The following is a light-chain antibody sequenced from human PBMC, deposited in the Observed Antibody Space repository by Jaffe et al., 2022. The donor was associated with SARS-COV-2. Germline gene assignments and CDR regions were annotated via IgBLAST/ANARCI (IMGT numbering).Light chain of an antibody. V-gene: IGKV1-39*01. CDR3: QQNYLTPLT. Sequence: DIQMTQSPSSLSASVGDRVTITCRTSQSIATYLNWYQQKPGEAPKFLIYAASNLQSDVPSRFSGGGSGTDFILTITSLQPEDFATYYCQQNYLTPLTFGQGTKVDIK. J-gene: IGKJ2*01. CDR2: AAS. CDR1: QSIATY.